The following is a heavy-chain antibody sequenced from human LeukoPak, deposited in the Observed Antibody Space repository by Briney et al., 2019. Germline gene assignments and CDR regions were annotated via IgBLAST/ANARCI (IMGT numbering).Heavy chain of an antibody. J-gene: IGHJ6*02. CDR1: GASISSSSYY. V-gene: IGHV4-39*01. CDR2: IYFSGST. Sequence: SETLSLTCTVSGASISSSSYYWGWIRQPPGKGLEWIGCIYFSGSTYYNPSLKSRVTISVDTSKNQFSLKLSSVTAADTAVYYCARRPTINDSGDRNSYYYYGMDVWGQGTTVTVSS. CDR3: ARRPTINDSGDRNSYYYYGMDV. D-gene: IGHD4-17*01.